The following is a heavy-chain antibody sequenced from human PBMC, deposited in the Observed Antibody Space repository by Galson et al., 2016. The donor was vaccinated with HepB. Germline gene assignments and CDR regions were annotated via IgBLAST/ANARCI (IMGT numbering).Heavy chain of an antibody. D-gene: IGHD3-10*01. J-gene: IGHJ4*02. CDR1: GFSLSTTGVG. Sequence: PALVKPTQTLTLTCTFSGFSLSTTGVGVGWVRQPPGKALEWLALIFWDDEKRYRPPLGSRISTTKNTAKNQVVLTMTNMHPVDTATYYGVHRAFLYHFGSTNYYNVFDFWGQGALVTVSS. CDR2: IFWDDEK. CDR3: VHRAFLYHFGSTNYYNVFDF. V-gene: IGHV2-5*02.